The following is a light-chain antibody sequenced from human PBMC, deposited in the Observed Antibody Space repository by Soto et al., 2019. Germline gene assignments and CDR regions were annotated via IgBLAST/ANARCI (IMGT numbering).Light chain of an antibody. CDR1: QSVSSSY. Sequence: EIVMTQSPATLPVSPGERATLSCRASQSVSSSYLAWYQQKPGQAPRLLIYGASNRATGIPDRFSGSGSGTDFTLTISRLEPEDFAVYYCQQYDNSPITFGQGTRLEIK. CDR3: QQYDNSPIT. V-gene: IGKV3-20*01. CDR2: GAS. J-gene: IGKJ5*01.